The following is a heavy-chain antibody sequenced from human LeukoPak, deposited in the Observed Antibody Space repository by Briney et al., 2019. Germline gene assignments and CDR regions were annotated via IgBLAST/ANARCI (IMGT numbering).Heavy chain of an antibody. CDR3: ARDLGGDCSSTSCYEGFDY. CDR1: GYTFTSYG. V-gene: IGHV1-18*01. J-gene: IGHJ4*02. Sequence: ASVKVSCKASGYTFTSYGISWVRQAPGQGLEWMGWISTYNGDTKYAQKVQGRVTMTTDTSTTTAYMELSSLRSEDTAVYYCARDLGGDCSSTSCYEGFDYWGQGTLVTVSS. D-gene: IGHD2-2*01. CDR2: ISTYNGDT.